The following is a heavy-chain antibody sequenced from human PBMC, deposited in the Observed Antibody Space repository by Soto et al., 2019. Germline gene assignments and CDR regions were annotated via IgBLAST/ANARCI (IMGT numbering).Heavy chain of an antibody. J-gene: IGHJ4*02. CDR3: GAGEASSRNLAPYYLNF. Sequence: PSETLSLTCTVPVGSMRNYFWPWIWQPRGKGLERIGYIHYSGATSFFSSYNHSIMGRDTISEDTSKNQCSVKLLSVTSADSVVYFCGAGEASSRNLAPYYLNFWGQGTLVTASS. CDR2: IHYSGATSFFS. D-gene: IGHD6-13*01. V-gene: IGHV4-59*01. CDR1: VGSMRNYF.